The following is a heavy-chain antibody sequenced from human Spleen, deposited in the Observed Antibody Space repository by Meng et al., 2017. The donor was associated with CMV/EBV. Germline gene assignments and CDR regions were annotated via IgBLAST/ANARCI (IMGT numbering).Heavy chain of an antibody. V-gene: IGHV4-59*01. J-gene: IGHJ4*02. CDR3: AREDGSGSYDY. Sequence: SETLSLTCTVSGGSISGYYWSWIRQPPGKRLEWIGYIYYSGSTNYNPSLKSRVTISVDTSKNQFSLKLSSVTAADTAVYYCAREDGSGSYDYWGQGALVTVSS. CDR1: GGSISGYY. D-gene: IGHD3-10*01. CDR2: IYYSGST.